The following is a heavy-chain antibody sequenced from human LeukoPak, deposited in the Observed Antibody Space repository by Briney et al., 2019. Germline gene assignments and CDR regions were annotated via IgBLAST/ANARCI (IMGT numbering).Heavy chain of an antibody. J-gene: IGHJ6*02. CDR1: GYTFTTCG. D-gene: IGHD2-2*01. Sequence: GASVKVSCKASGYTFTTCGISWVRQAPGQGLEWMGWISAYNGNTNYAQKFQDRVTMTTATSTSTVYMELRSLRSDDTAVYYCARALQLVVPSVVKPTYYYYGMDVWGHGPTVTVSS. CDR3: ARALQLVVPSVVKPTYYYYGMDV. CDR2: ISAYNGNT. V-gene: IGHV1-18*01.